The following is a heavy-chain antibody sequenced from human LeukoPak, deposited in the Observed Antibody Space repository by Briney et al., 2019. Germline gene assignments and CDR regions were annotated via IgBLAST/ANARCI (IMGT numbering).Heavy chain of an antibody. D-gene: IGHD6-13*01. CDR2: IKEDGSEK. CDR3: AKPRPSYSSSWYDH. J-gene: IGHJ5*02. CDR1: GFTFSNYW. V-gene: IGHV3-7*02. Sequence: GGSLRLSCAASGFTFSNYWMTWVRQAPGKGLEWVANIKEDGSEKYYVDSVKGRFTISRDNAKNSLYLQMNSLRAEDTAVYYCAKPRPSYSSSWYDHWGQGTLVTVSS.